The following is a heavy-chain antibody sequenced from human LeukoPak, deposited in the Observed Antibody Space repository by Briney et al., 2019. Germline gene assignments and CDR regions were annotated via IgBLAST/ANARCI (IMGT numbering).Heavy chain of an antibody. D-gene: IGHD2-21*02. V-gene: IGHV4-39*01. CDR1: SASVSSSPYF. CDR2: ISYSGTT. J-gene: IGHJ3*02. Sequence: SETLSLTCTVSSASVSSSPYFWGWIRQSPGKGLEWIATISYSGTTYYNPSLKSRVTISVDTSKNQFSLKLSSVTAADTAVYYCARDIVVVTATNHDAFDIWGQGTMVTVSS. CDR3: ARDIVVVTATNHDAFDI.